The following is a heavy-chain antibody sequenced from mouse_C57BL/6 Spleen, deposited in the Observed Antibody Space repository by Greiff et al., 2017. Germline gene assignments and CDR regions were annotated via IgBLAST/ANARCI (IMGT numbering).Heavy chain of an antibody. CDR3: ARGGLYYGSSPYAMDY. V-gene: IGHV1-9*01. D-gene: IGHD1-1*01. J-gene: IGHJ4*01. Sequence: VQRVESGAELMKPGASVKLSCKATGYTFTGYWIEWVKQRPGHGLEWIGEILPGSGSTNYNEKFKGKATFTADTSSNTAYMQLSSLTTEDSAIYYCARGGLYYGSSPYAMDYWGQGTSVTVSS. CDR2: ILPGSGST. CDR1: GYTFTGYW.